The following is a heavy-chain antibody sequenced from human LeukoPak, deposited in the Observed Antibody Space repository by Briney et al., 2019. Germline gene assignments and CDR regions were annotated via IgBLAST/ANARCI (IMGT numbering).Heavy chain of an antibody. CDR2: IIPIFGTA. Sequence: GASVKVSCKASGGTFSSYAISWVRQAPGQGLEWMGGIIPIFGTANYAQKFQGRVTITADKSTSTAYMELSSLRSEDTAVYYCASWWFGEPPPANNWFDPWGQGTLVTVSS. D-gene: IGHD3-10*01. CDR3: ASWWFGEPPPANNWFDP. CDR1: GGTFSSYA. J-gene: IGHJ5*02. V-gene: IGHV1-69*06.